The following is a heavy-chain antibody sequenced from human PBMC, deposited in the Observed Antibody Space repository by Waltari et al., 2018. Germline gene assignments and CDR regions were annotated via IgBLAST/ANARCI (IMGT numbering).Heavy chain of an antibody. J-gene: IGHJ5*02. D-gene: IGHD1-7*01. CDR1: GFTFSSYD. CDR2: IWYGGSDK. V-gene: IGHV3-33*01. CDR3: ARRWNYGFDP. Sequence: QVQVVESGGGVVQPGRSLRLSCVASGFTFSSYDMHWVRQAPGKGLEWVAVIWYGGSDKSYADSVKGRFTSSRDNSENALYLQMNNLRTDDTAVYYCARRWNYGFDPWGQGTLVTVSS.